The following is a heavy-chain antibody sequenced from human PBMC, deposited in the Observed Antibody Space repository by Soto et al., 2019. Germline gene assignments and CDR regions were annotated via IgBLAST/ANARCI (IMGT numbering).Heavy chain of an antibody. Sequence: QVQLVQSGAEVKKPGSSVKVSCKASGGTFSSYSINWVRQAPGQGLEWMGVIIPIFGTANYAQKFQGRVTITDDDSTSTAYMELSSLRSEDTAVYYCARDGGRHSGGIDYWGQGTLVTVSS. CDR1: GGTFSSYS. CDR2: IIPIFGTA. D-gene: IGHD1-26*01. CDR3: ARDGGRHSGGIDY. J-gene: IGHJ4*02. V-gene: IGHV1-69*01.